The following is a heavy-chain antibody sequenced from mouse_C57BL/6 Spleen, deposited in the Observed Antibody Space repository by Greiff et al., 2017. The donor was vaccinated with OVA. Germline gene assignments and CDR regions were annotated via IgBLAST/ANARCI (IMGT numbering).Heavy chain of an antibody. V-gene: IGHV1-69*01. Sequence: QVQLQQSGAELVMPGASVKLSCKASGYTFTSYWMHWVKQRPGQGLEWIGEIDPSDSYTNYNQKFKGKATLTVDKSSSTAYMQLRSLTSEDSAVYYCARGDYGSSYWFAYWGQGTLVTVSA. CDR1: GYTFTSYW. D-gene: IGHD1-1*01. CDR2: IDPSDSYT. CDR3: ARGDYGSSYWFAY. J-gene: IGHJ3*01.